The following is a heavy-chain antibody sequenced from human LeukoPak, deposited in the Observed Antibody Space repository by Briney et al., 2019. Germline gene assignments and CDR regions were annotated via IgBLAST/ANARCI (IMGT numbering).Heavy chain of an antibody. CDR1: GLTYSSYA. V-gene: IGHV3-30-3*01. CDR2: ISYDGSNK. CDR3: ARDEAAYSGSPLYY. D-gene: IGHD1-26*01. J-gene: IGHJ4*02. Sequence: GRSLRLSCAASGLTYSSYAMHWVRQAPGKGLEWAAAISYDGSNKYYADSVKGRFTISRDNSKTSLYLQMNSLRAEDTAVYYCARDEAAYSGSPLYYWGQGTLVTVSS.